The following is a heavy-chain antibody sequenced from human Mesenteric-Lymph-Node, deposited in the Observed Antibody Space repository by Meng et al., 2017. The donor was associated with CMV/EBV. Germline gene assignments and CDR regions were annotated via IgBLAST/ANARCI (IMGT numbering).Heavy chain of an antibody. CDR2: ISVTADII. J-gene: IGHJ6*02. D-gene: IGHD1-1*01. V-gene: IGHV3-11*04. Sequence: GESLKISCAASGFTFSDYYMSWMRQAPGKGLEWVALISVTADIILYADSVKGRFTISRDNAKNSLYLQTSSLRVEDTAVYHCARDARQRPSFYYDGIHVWGRGTTVTVSS. CDR3: ARDARQRPSFYYDGIHV. CDR1: GFTFSDYY.